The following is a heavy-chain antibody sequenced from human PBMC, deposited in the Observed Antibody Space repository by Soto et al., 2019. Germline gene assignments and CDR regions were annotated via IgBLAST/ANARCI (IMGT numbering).Heavy chain of an antibody. CDR1: GGTFSSSA. CDR3: ARDNDRLQLGGNYSYILDV. J-gene: IGHJ6*02. CDR2: IIPLFRTP. Sequence: QVQLVQSGAEMKEPGSSVKVSCKTSGGTFSSSAISWLRQAPGQGLEWMGGIIPLFRTPDYAQKFQGRDTIAAAESTSTAYMELSSLRSEDTAVYYCARDNDRLQLGGNYSYILDVWGQGTTITVSS. D-gene: IGHD4-4*01. V-gene: IGHV1-69*12.